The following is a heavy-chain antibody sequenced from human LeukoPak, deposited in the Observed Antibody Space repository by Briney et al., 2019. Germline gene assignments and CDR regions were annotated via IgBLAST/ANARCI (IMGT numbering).Heavy chain of an antibody. Sequence: GWSLRLSCAASGFIFDDYAMHWVRQAPGKGLECVSGISWNSGSIAYADSVKGRFTISRDNAKNSVYLQMNSLRAEDMALYYCAKDFGAALTRGFDYWGQGSMVTVSS. CDR1: GFIFDDYA. CDR3: AKDFGAALTRGFDY. CDR2: ISWNSGSI. D-gene: IGHD6-6*01. V-gene: IGHV3-9*03. J-gene: IGHJ4*02.